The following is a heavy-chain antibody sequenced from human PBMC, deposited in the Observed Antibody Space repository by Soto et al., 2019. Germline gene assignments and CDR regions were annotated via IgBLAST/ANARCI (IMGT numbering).Heavy chain of an antibody. CDR1: GFTFSSYS. V-gene: IGHV3-21*01. D-gene: IGHD6-13*01. CDR3: AREKIAAAGQWLMTPRGGMDV. J-gene: IGHJ6*02. Sequence: EVQLVESGGGLVKPGGSLRLSCAASGFTFSSYSMNWVRQAPGKGLEWVSSISSSSSYIYYADTVKGRFTISRDNAKXXLXLXXNSLRAEDTAVYYCAREKIAAAGQWLMTPRGGMDVWGQGTTVTVSS. CDR2: ISSSSSYI.